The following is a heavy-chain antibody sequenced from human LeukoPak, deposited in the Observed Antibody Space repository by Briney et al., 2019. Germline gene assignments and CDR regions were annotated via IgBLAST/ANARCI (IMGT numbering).Heavy chain of an antibody. Sequence: GASVNVSCKPSGYTFTSYYMHWVRQAPGQGLEWMGVINPSGGSTSYAQKFQGRVTMTRDTSTSTVYMELSSLRSEDTAVYYCARTYGDLDYYYHGMDVWGQGTTVTVSS. V-gene: IGHV1-46*01. D-gene: IGHD4-17*01. J-gene: IGHJ6*02. CDR1: GYTFTSYY. CDR2: INPSGGST. CDR3: ARTYGDLDYYYHGMDV.